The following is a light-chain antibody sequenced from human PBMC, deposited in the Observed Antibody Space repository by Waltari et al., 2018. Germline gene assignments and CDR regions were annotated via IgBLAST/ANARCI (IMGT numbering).Light chain of an antibody. Sequence: SNELTQPPSVSVSPGQTARITCSGATLAKHHAYWYQQKTGQAPMLVIYQDSERSSGIPERFSGSSSGTTVTLIISGVQTEDEADYYCQSVDNSGSLFGGGTKLTVL. CDR3: QSVDNSGSL. CDR2: QDS. CDR1: TLAKHH. V-gene: IGLV3-25*03. J-gene: IGLJ2*01.